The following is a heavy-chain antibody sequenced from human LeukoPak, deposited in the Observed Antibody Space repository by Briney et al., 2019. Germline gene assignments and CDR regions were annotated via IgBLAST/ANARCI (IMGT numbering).Heavy chain of an antibody. CDR2: IYHSGST. CDR1: GGSISSGGYS. D-gene: IGHD5-18*01. Sequence: SQTLSLTCAVSGGSISSGGYSWSWIRQPPGKGLEWIGYIYHSGSTYYNPSLKSRVTISVGRSKNQFSLKLSSVTAADTAVYYCARGGGYSYGYTLDYWGQGTLVTVSS. J-gene: IGHJ4*02. V-gene: IGHV4-30-2*01. CDR3: ARGGGYSYGYTLDY.